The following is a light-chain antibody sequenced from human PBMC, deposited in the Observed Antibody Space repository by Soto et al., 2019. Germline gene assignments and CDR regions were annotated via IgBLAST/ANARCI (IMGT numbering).Light chain of an antibody. CDR1: QSISSW. CDR3: QQYDNLPRT. J-gene: IGKJ3*01. CDR2: KAS. Sequence: DIQMTQSPSILSASVGDRVTITCRASQSISSWLAWYQQKPGKAPNLLIHKASHLESGVPSRFSGSGSGTDFTFTISSLQPEDIATYYCQQYDNLPRTFGHGTKVDMK. V-gene: IGKV1-5*03.